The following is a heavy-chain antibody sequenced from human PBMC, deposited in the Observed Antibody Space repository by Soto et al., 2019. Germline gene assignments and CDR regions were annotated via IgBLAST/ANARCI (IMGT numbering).Heavy chain of an antibody. V-gene: IGHV4-31*03. CDR2: IYYSGST. CDR3: ARLVVPPRKWFDP. Sequence: SETLSLTCTVSGGSISSGGYYWSWIRQHPGKGLEWIGYIYYSGSTYYNPSLKSRVTISVDTSKNQFSLKLSSVTAADTAVYYCARLVVPPRKWFDPWGQGTLVTVSS. CDR1: GGSISSGGYY. D-gene: IGHD2-15*01. J-gene: IGHJ5*02.